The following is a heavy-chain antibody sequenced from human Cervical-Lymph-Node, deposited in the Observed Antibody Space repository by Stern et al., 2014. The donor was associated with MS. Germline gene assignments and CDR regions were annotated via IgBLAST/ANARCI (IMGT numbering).Heavy chain of an antibody. D-gene: IGHD2-8*01. CDR1: GGSISSYY. CDR3: ASRNGDY. Sequence: QVQLQESGPGLVKPSETLSLTCTVSGGSISSYYWRWIRPPPGKVLELIGYIYYSGSTNYNPSLKSRVTISVDSSKNQFSLKLSSVTAADTAVYYCASRNGDYWGQGTLVTVSS. V-gene: IGHV4-59*01. J-gene: IGHJ4*02. CDR2: IYYSGST.